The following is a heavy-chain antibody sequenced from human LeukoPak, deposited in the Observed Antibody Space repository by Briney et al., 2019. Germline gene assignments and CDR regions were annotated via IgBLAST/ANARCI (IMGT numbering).Heavy chain of an antibody. D-gene: IGHD6-13*01. J-gene: IGHJ1*01. CDR1: GYTFTSYG. CDR2: MNPNSGNT. Sequence: ASVKVSCKASGYTFTSYGISWVRQATGQGLEWMGWMNPNSGNTGYAQKFQGRVTMTRNTSISTAYMELSSLRSEDTAVYYCAKVTAAADHFQHWGQGTLVTVSS. CDR3: AKVTAAADHFQH. V-gene: IGHV1-8*02.